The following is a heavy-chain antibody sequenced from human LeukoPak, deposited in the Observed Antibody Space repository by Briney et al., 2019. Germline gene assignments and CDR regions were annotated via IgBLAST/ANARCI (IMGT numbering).Heavy chain of an antibody. J-gene: IGHJ4*02. V-gene: IGHV3-74*01. D-gene: IGHD2-21*01. Sequence: GGSLRDSCLATGFTFSNYWIHWVRQPAGKGRVGVSRINPGGGRISYAHSVQGRFTISRDNFKNTLSLQMDGLRAEDTALYYCAKDLGPAYFALPGPHQDFDSWGQGTLVTVSS. CDR1: GFTFSNYW. CDR2: INPGGGRI. CDR3: AKDLGPAYFALPGPHQDFDS.